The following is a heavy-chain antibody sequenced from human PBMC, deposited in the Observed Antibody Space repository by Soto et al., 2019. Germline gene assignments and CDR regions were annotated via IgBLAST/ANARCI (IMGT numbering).Heavy chain of an antibody. J-gene: IGHJ3*02. CDR1: GYTFTGYY. CDR2: INPNSGGT. CDR3: ARDMGSPIAVAGTSSPRNAFDI. V-gene: IGHV1-2*04. D-gene: IGHD6-19*01. Sequence: GASVKVSCKASGYTFTGYYMHWVRQAPGQGLEWMGWINPNSGGTNYAQKFQGWVTMTRDTSISTAYMELSRLRSDDTAVYYCARDMGSPIAVAGTSSPRNAFDIWGQGTMVTVS.